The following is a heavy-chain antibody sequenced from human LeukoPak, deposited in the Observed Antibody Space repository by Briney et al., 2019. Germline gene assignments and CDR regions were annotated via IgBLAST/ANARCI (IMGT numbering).Heavy chain of an antibody. V-gene: IGHV3-30*14. CDR2: IRYDGSNK. D-gene: IGHD3-10*01. Sequence: SGGSLRLSCAASGFTFSSYVMHWVRQAPGKGLEWVAFIRYDGSNKYYADSVKGRFTISRDNSKNTLYLQMNSLRAEDTAVYYCARSPTSMIRGVGYMDVWGKGTTVTISS. CDR1: GFTFSSYV. J-gene: IGHJ6*03. CDR3: ARSPTSMIRGVGYMDV.